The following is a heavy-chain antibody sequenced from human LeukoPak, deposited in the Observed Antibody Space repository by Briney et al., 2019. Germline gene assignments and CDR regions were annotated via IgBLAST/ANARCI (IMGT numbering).Heavy chain of an antibody. CDR2: IYYSGST. CDR3: ARHNRASRITIFGVVITPSILSVGFDY. J-gene: IGHJ4*02. CDR1: GGSFSGYY. D-gene: IGHD3-3*01. Sequence: SETLSLTCAVYGGSFSGYYWSWIRQPPGKGLEWIGYIYYSGSTNYNPSLKSRVTISVDTSKNQFSLKLSSVTAADTAVYYCARHNRASRITIFGVVITPSILSVGFDYWGQGTLVTVSS. V-gene: IGHV4-34*01.